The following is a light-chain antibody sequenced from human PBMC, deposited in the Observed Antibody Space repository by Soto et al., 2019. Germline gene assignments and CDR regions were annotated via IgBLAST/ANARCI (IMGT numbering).Light chain of an antibody. CDR1: QSVSDN. J-gene: IGKJ2*01. Sequence: EIVMTQSPATLSVSPGERATLSCKASQSVSDNLAWYQQKPGQAPRLLIYGASTRATGIPDRFSGSESGTDFTLTISSLQSEDFAVYYCQQYNDWPWYTFGPGTKLEIK. V-gene: IGKV3-15*01. CDR3: QQYNDWPWYT. CDR2: GAS.